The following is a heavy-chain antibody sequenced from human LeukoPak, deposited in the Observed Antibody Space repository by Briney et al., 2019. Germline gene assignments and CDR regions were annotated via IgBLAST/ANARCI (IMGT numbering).Heavy chain of an antibody. CDR1: GGSITTYT. D-gene: IGHD1-1*01. CDR2: ISATGDT. V-gene: IGHV4-4*07. CDR3: SRKHQGTVMTLCDF. J-gene: IGHJ4*02. Sequence: SETLYLTCTVSGGSITTYTLAWSRQPAGKGLEWLGHISATGDTFHSPSLRSRLTMSVDPSKNQFALNLNSLTAADTARSYFSRKHQGTVMTLCDFWGQGSLVTVSS.